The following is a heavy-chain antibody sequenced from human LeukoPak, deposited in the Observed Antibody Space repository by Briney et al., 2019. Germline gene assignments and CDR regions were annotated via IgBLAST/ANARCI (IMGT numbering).Heavy chain of an antibody. D-gene: IGHD3-10*02. CDR3: AELGITMIGGV. CDR2: ISSSGSTI. CDR1: GFTFSSYE. Sequence: PGGSLRLSCAASGFTFSSYEMNWVRQAQGKGLEWVSYISSSGSTIYYADSVKGRFTISRDNAKNSLYLQMNSLSAEDTAVYYCAELGITMIGGVWGKGTTVTISS. V-gene: IGHV3-48*03. J-gene: IGHJ6*04.